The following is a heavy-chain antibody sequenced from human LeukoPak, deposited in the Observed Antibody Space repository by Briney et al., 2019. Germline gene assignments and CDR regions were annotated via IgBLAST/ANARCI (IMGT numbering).Heavy chain of an antibody. CDR1: GFTFSSYW. CDR2: INSDGSST. CDR3: ARDGGDYALDY. Sequence: GGSLRLSCAASGFTFSSYWMHWVRQAPGKGLVWVSRINSDGSSTSYADSVKGRFTISRDNSKNTLYLQMNSLRAEDTAVYYCARDGGDYALDYWGQGTLVTVSS. V-gene: IGHV3-74*01. D-gene: IGHD4-17*01. J-gene: IGHJ4*02.